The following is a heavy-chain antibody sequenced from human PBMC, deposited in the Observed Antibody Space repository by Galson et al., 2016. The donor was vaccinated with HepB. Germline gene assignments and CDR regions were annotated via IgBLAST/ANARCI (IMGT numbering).Heavy chain of an antibody. CDR3: AKGSLEGGFDY. Sequence: CAISGDSVSGVGAAWNWIRQSPSRGLEWLGMTKYRSKWYFDYGASVKSRMTMSPDTSKNQLSLQLNSVTPEDTAVYYCAKGSLEGGFDYWGQGSLVTVSS. CDR2: TKYRSKWYF. J-gene: IGHJ4*02. V-gene: IGHV6-1*01. CDR1: GDSVSGVGAA. D-gene: IGHD1-1*01.